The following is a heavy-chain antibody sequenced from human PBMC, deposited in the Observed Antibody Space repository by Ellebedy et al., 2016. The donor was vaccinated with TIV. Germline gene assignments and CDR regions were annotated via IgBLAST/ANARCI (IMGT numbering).Heavy chain of an antibody. CDR1: GFTFSSYS. Sequence: GESLKISXAASGFTFSSYSMNWVRQAPGKGLEWVSSISSSSSYIYYADSVKGRFTISRDNAKNSLYLQMNSLRAEDTAVYYCASLAYYYGSGSPGDYWGQGTLVTVSS. D-gene: IGHD3-10*01. CDR3: ASLAYYYGSGSPGDY. V-gene: IGHV3-21*01. CDR2: ISSSSSYI. J-gene: IGHJ4*02.